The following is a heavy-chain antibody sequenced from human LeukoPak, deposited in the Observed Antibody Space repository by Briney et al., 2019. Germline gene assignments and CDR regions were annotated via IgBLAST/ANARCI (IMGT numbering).Heavy chain of an antibody. CDR1: GGSISSYY. CDR3: ARRYCTNGVCHNWFDP. CDR2: IYYSGST. V-gene: IGHV4-59*08. D-gene: IGHD2-8*01. Sequence: SETLSLTCTVSGGSISSYYWSWIRQPPGKGLEWIGYIYYSGSTNYNPSLKSRVTISVDTSKNQFSLKLSSVTAADTAVYYCARRYCTNGVCHNWFDPWGQGTLVTVSS. J-gene: IGHJ5*02.